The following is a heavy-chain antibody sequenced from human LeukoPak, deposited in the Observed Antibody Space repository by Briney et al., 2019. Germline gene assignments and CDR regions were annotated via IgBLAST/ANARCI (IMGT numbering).Heavy chain of an antibody. J-gene: IGHJ5*02. CDR2: INPSGGST. V-gene: IGHV1-46*01. Sequence: ASVKVSCKASGYTFTSYYMHWVRQAPGQGLEWMGIINPSGGSTSYAQKFQGRVTMTRDTSTSTVYMELSSLRSEDTAVYYCARDGIAAAGRLCNWFDPWGQGTLVTVSS. D-gene: IGHD6-13*01. CDR3: ARDGIAAAGRLCNWFDP. CDR1: GYTFTSYY.